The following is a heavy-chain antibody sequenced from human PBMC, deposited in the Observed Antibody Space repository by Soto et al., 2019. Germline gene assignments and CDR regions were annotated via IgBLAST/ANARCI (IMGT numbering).Heavy chain of an antibody. CDR2: ISAYNGNT. J-gene: IGHJ3*02. D-gene: IGHD6-19*01. Sequence: ASVNVSCQASGYTFTSYGISLVRQAPGQGLEWMGWISAYNGNTNYAQKLQGRVTMTTDTSTSTAYMELRSLRSDDTAVYYCARDLYSSGWKPRDDAFDIWGQGTMVTVSS. CDR3: ARDLYSSGWKPRDDAFDI. V-gene: IGHV1-18*01. CDR1: GYTFTSYG.